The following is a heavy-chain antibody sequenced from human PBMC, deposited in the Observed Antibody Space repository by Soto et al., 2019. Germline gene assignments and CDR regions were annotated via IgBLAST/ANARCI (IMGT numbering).Heavy chain of an antibody. D-gene: IGHD5-18*01. Sequence: QVQLQESGPGLVKPSETLSLTCTVSGGSISSYYWSWIRQPPGKRLEWIGYIYYSGTTNYNPSLKGRVTISVDTSKNQFSLKLSSVTAADTAIYYCARRYGYAFDIWGQGTMVTVSS. CDR2: IYYSGTT. V-gene: IGHV4-59*08. CDR1: GGSISSYY. J-gene: IGHJ3*02. CDR3: ARRYGYAFDI.